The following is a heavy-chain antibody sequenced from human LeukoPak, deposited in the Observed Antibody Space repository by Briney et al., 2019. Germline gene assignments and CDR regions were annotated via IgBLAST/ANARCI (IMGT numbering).Heavy chain of an antibody. V-gene: IGHV3-53*01. Sequence: GGSLRLSCAAAEFSVSSNYMTWVRQAPGKGLECVSVIYSGGNTDYADCAKGRFTLSRANSRNTFYLQMNSLRTEAPALYYCTRATDPRTGMDVWGQGTTVTVSS. CDR2: IYSGGNT. CDR1: EFSVSSNY. J-gene: IGHJ6*02. CDR3: TRATDPRTGMDV.